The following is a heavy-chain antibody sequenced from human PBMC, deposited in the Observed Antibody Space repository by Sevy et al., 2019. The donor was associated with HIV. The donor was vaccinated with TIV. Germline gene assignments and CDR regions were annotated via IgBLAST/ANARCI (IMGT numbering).Heavy chain of an antibody. CDR3: ARDLLRFLEEGDYYYYGMDV. CDR1: GFTFSSYA. V-gene: IGHV3-30*04. Sequence: GGSLRLSCAASGFTFSSYAMHWVRQAPGKGLEWVAVISYDGSNKYYADSVKGRFTIPRDNSKNTLYLQMNSLRAEDTAVYYCARDLLRFLEEGDYYYYGMDVWGQGTTVTVSS. J-gene: IGHJ6*02. D-gene: IGHD3-3*01. CDR2: ISYDGSNK.